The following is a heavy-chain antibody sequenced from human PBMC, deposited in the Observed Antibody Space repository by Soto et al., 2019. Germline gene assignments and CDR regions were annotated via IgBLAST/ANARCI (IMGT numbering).Heavy chain of an antibody. CDR3: TTDSNVDIVATMFDY. CDR2: IKSKTDGGTT. Sequence: GGSLRLSCAASGFTFSNAWMSWVRQAPGKGLEWVGRIKSKTDGGTTDYAAPVKGRFTISRDDSKNTLYLQMNSLKTEDTAVYYCTTDSNVDIVATMFDYWGQGTLVTGSS. V-gene: IGHV3-15*01. CDR1: GFTFSNAW. D-gene: IGHD5-12*01. J-gene: IGHJ4*02.